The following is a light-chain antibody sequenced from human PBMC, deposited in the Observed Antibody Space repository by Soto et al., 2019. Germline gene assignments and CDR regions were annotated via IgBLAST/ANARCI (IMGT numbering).Light chain of an antibody. J-gene: IGKJ5*01. CDR1: QSVTISY. V-gene: IGKV3-20*01. Sequence: EVVLTQSPGTLSLSPGERAILSCRASQSVTISYLAWFQQKPGQAPRLLIYGARSRATGVPDRFSASGSGTDFSLTISRLEPEDAATYYCQKYNTAPYTFGQGTRLEIK. CDR3: QKYNTAPYT. CDR2: GAR.